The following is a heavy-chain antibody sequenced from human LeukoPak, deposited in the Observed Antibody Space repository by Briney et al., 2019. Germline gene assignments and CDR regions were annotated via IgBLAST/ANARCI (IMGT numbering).Heavy chain of an antibody. D-gene: IGHD2-15*01. Sequence: QTGGSLRLSCATSGFSFTSYWLHWVRQGPGKGPVWVSRINGNGRSTSYADSVKGRFTISRDNATNTLYLYITRLRVEDSAVYYCARSFRIPYCSGNSCYPTDFDFWGQGTLVTVSS. CDR3: ARSFRIPYCSGNSCYPTDFDF. V-gene: IGHV3-74*01. CDR1: GFSFTSYW. J-gene: IGHJ4*02. CDR2: INGNGRST.